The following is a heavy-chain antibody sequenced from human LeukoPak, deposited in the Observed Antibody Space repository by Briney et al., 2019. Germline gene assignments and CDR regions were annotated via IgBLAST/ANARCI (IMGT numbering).Heavy chain of an antibody. J-gene: IGHJ4*02. Sequence: ASVKVSCKASGYTFTGYYMHWVRQAPGQGLEWMGWINPNSGGTNYAQKFQGRVTMTRDTSISTAYMELSRLRSDDTAVYYCVRDSEQLERYFDYWGQGTLVTVSS. CDR1: GYTFTGYY. V-gene: IGHV1-2*02. CDR3: VRDSEQLERYFDY. CDR2: INPNSGGT. D-gene: IGHD1-1*01.